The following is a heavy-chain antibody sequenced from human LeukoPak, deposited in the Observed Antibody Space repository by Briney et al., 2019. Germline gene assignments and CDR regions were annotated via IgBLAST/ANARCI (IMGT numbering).Heavy chain of an antibody. Sequence: ASVKVSCKASGYTFTSYGISWVRQAPGQGLEWMGIINPSGGSTSYAQKFQGRVTMTRDTSTSTVYMELSSLRSKDTAVYYCAREYGGNSFDYWGQGTLVTVSS. CDR1: GYTFTSYG. J-gene: IGHJ4*02. D-gene: IGHD4-23*01. CDR2: INPSGGST. CDR3: AREYGGNSFDY. V-gene: IGHV1-46*01.